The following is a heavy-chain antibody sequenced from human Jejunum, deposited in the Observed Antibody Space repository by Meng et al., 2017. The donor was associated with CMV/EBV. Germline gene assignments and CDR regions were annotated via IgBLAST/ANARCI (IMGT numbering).Heavy chain of an antibody. J-gene: IGHJ4*02. Sequence: EGQLVVSGGGLVQPGWYLRLSCTYSGFTFSDYWMHWVLQVPGEGLVCGSRMNTDVSITSYADSVKGRFTISRDNAKNTLYIQMNSLRAGDSAVYYCARDLTGIRDYWGQGTLVTVSS. CDR2: MNTDVSIT. V-gene: IGHV3-74*01. D-gene: IGHD2-8*02. CDR3: ARDLTGIRDY. CDR1: GFTFSDYW.